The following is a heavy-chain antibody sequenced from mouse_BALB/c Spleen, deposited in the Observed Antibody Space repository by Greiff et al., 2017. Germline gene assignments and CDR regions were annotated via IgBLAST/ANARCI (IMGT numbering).Heavy chain of an antibody. V-gene: IGHV14-3*02. J-gene: IGHJ4*01. CDR3: ARGGYGHCYYYAMDY. D-gene: IGHD2-10*02. CDR1: GFNIKDTY. Sequence: EVQLQQSGAELVKPGASVKLSCTASGFNIKDTYMHWVKQRPEQGLEWIGRIDPANGNTKYDPKFQGKATITADTSSNTAYLQLSSLTSEDTAVYYCARGGYGHCYYYAMDYWGQGTSVTVSS. CDR2: IDPANGNT.